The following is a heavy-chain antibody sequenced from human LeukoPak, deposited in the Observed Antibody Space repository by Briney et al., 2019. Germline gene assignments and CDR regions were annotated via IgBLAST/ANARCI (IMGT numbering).Heavy chain of an antibody. J-gene: IGHJ4*02. CDR2: ISTSGDRT. CDR3: ARSAVGTSCCTAVDY. V-gene: IGHV3-23*01. Sequence: GGSLRLSCAASGFTFSTYAITWVRQAPGKGLEWVSGISTSGDRTYYADSVKGRFTISRDNSKNTLYLQMNNLRAEDTAEYYCARSAVGTSCCTAVDYWGQGTLVTVSS. CDR1: GFTFSTYA. D-gene: IGHD1-26*01.